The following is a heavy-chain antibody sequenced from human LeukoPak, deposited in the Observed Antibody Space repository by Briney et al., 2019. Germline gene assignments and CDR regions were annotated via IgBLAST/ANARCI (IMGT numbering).Heavy chain of an antibody. CDR1: GFSFSGYG. CDR3: VKEVGAGAFDI. CDR2: VQFDGSDK. V-gene: IGHV3-30*02. D-gene: IGHD1-26*01. J-gene: IGHJ3*02. Sequence: GGSLRLSCAASGFSFSGYGMHWVRQAPGKGLEWVATVQFDGSDKYYADSVKGRFTISRDNSKNMVHLQMSSLRPGDTAVYFCVKEVGAGAFDIWGQGTMVTVS.